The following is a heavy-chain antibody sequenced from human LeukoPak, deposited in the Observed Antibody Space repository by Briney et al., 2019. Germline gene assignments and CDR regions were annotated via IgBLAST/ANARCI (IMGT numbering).Heavy chain of an antibody. Sequence: GGSLRLSCAASGFTFSSYAMHWVRQAPGKGLEWVSAITGNGDYTDYADSVKGRFTISRDNYRNTAYLQMNSLRAEDTAVYYCAKRSGINYGYFDSWGQGTLVTVSS. J-gene: IGHJ4*02. CDR2: ITGNGDYT. CDR3: AKRSGINYGYFDS. V-gene: IGHV3-23*01. D-gene: IGHD1-26*01. CDR1: GFTFSSYA.